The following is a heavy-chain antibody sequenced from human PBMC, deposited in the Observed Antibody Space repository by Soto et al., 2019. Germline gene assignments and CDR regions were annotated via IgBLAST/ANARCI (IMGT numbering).Heavy chain of an antibody. V-gene: IGHV4-4*02. CDR2: IYRTGST. D-gene: IGHD1-7*01. CDR1: GASFTSNDW. Sequence: QVQLQESGPGLVKPSGTLSLTCAVSGASFTSNDWWTWVRQPPGRGLEWIGEIYRTGSTNYKPSLKSRVTISLDKSENQLSLKVTSLTAADKDVYYCASRDPGTRVDYWGQGTLVTVSS. CDR3: ASRDPGTRVDY. J-gene: IGHJ4*02.